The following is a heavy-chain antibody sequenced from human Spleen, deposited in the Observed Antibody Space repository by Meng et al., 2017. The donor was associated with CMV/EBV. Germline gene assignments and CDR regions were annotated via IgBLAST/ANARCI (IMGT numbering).Heavy chain of an antibody. CDR1: GYTFTSYG. Sequence: CKASGYTFTSYGISWVRQAPGQGLEWMGWISAYNGNTNYAQKLQGRVTMTTDTATSTAYMELRSLRSDDTAVYYCARSYSSSWYPFQHWGQGTLVTVSS. CDR3: ARSYSSSWYPFQH. J-gene: IGHJ1*01. V-gene: IGHV1-18*01. CDR2: ISAYNGNT. D-gene: IGHD6-13*01.